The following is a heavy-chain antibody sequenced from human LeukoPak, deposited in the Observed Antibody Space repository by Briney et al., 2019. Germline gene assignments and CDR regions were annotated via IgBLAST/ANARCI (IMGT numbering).Heavy chain of an antibody. CDR1: GFTFNNYP. CDR3: AKGGSPGWFCDY. Sequence: TGGSLRLSCAASGFTFNNYPMIWVRQAPEKGLEWVSGIDRSGTDPYYADPVRGRFTISRDNSKNTLYLQMSSLRAEDTALYYCAKGGSPGWFCDYWGQGILVTVSS. D-gene: IGHD3-16*01. J-gene: IGHJ4*02. V-gene: IGHV3-23*01. CDR2: IDRSGTDP.